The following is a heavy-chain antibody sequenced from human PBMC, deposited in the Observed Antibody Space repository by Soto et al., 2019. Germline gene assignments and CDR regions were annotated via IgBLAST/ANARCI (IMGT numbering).Heavy chain of an antibody. V-gene: IGHV3-21*01. J-gene: IGHJ6*02. CDR3: ARDPLTLLAMRGYYYYGMDV. Sequence: SGFTFSSYSMNWVRQAPGKGLEWVSSISSSSSYIYYADSVKGRFTISRDNAKNSLYLQMNSLRAEDTAVYYCARDPLTLLAMRGYYYYGMDVWGQGTTVTVSS. CDR2: ISSSSSYI. CDR1: GFTFSSYS. D-gene: IGHD2-2*01.